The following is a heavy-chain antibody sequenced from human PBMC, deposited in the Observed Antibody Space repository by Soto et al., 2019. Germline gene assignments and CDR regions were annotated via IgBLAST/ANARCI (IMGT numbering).Heavy chain of an antibody. Sequence: ASVKVSCKASGYTFTSYAMHWVRQAPGQRLEWMGWINAGNGNTKYSQKFQGRVTITRDTSASTAYMELSSLRSEETAVYYCARDDATTAMVMYNWFDPWGQGTLVTVSS. D-gene: IGHD5-18*01. J-gene: IGHJ5*02. CDR1: GYTFTSYA. CDR3: ARDDATTAMVMYNWFDP. CDR2: INAGNGNT. V-gene: IGHV1-3*01.